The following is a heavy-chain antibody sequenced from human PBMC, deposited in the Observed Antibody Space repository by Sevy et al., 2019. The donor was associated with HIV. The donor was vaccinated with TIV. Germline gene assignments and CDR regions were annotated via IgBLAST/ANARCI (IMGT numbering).Heavy chain of an antibody. D-gene: IGHD3-10*01. J-gene: IGHJ4*01. CDR2: ISWNSGSI. Sequence: GGSLRLSCAASGFTFDDFATHWVRQAPGKGLEWVSGISWNSGSIGYADSVKGRFTISRDNAKNSLYLQMNSLRAEDTALYYCAREGFGEFEDYWGHGTLVTVSS. CDR3: AREGFGEFEDY. V-gene: IGHV3-9*01. CDR1: GFTFDDFA.